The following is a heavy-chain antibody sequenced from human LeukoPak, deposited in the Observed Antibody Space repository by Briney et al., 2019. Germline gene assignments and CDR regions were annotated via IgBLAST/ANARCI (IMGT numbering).Heavy chain of an antibody. Sequence: GRSLRLSRAASGFTFSSYGMHWVRQAPGKGLGWVAVIWYDGSNKYYADSVKGRFTISRDNSKNTLYLQMNSLRAEDTAVYYCVRYIGPAVDFDYWGQGTLVTVSS. V-gene: IGHV3-33*01. CDR1: GFTFSSYG. D-gene: IGHD2-2*01. CDR2: IWYDGSNK. CDR3: VRYIGPAVDFDY. J-gene: IGHJ4*02.